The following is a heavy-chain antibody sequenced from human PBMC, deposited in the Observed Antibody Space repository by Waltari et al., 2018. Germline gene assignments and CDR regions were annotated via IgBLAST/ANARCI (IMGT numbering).Heavy chain of an antibody. V-gene: IGHV1-18*01. J-gene: IGHJ4*02. CDR1: GYTFTSRG. D-gene: IGHD2-2*02. CDR2: INTQKCST. Sequence: QVQLVQSGGEMKEPGASVKVSCKASGYTFTSRGINWVRQAPGQGLEWMGWINTQKCSTNYEQNLQGRVTMTADTSTTTAYMELRSLKSDDTAIYYCARTCISAACYMIYWGQGTLVTVSA. CDR3: ARTCISAACYMIY.